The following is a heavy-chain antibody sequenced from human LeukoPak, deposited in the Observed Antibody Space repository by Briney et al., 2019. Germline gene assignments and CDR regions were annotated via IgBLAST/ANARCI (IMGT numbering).Heavy chain of an antibody. CDR2: IKDDGSEK. J-gene: IGHJ4*02. CDR1: GFTFSNYW. V-gene: IGHV3-7*01. Sequence: GGSLRLSGAASGFTFSNYWMNWVRQAPGKGLEWVANIKDDGSEKYYVDSVKGRFTISRDNAKNSLSLQMNSLRAEDTAVYFCARGGYCSSSTCYSPANWGQGTLVTVSS. CDR3: ARGGYCSSSTCYSPAN. D-gene: IGHD2-2*02.